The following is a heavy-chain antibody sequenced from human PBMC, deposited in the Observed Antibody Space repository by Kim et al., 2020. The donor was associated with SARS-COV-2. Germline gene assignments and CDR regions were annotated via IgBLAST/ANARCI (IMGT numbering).Heavy chain of an antibody. CDR2: IKQDGSEK. D-gene: IGHD3-10*01. CDR1: GFTFSSYW. CDR3: ARDLLVLDRFSVSGSRNGAFAN. J-gene: IGHJ3*02. Sequence: GGSLRLSCAASGFTFSSYWMSWVRQAPGKGLEWVANIKQDGSEKYYVDSVKGRFTISRDNAKNSLYLQMNSLRAEDTAVYYCARDLLVLDRFSVSGSRNGAFANWGQGTLVTVSS. V-gene: IGHV3-7*03.